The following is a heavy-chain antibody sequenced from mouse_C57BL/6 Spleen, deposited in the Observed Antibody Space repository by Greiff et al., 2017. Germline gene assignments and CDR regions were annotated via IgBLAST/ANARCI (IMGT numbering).Heavy chain of an antibody. Sequence: VQLQESGPELVKPGASVKLSCKASGYAFSSSWMNWVKQRPGKGLEWIGRIYPGDGDTNYNGKFKGKATLTADKSSSTAYMQLSSLTTEDSAVYCCARYYGSSYDAMDYWGQGTSVTVSA. CDR2: IYPGDGDT. J-gene: IGHJ4*01. V-gene: IGHV1-82*01. CDR3: ARYYGSSYDAMDY. D-gene: IGHD1-1*01. CDR1: GYAFSSSW.